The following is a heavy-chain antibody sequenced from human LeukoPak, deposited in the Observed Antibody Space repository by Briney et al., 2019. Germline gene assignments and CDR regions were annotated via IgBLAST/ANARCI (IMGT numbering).Heavy chain of an antibody. Sequence: GESLKISCKGSGYSFTSYWIGWVRQMPGKGLEWMGIIYPGDSDTRHSPSFQGQVTISADKSISTAYLQWSSLKASDTAMYYCARHESLYYYDSSGYWYYYYMDVWGKGTTVTVSS. J-gene: IGHJ6*03. CDR1: GYSFTSYW. CDR3: ARHESLYYYDSSGYWYYYYMDV. V-gene: IGHV5-51*01. CDR2: IYPGDSDT. D-gene: IGHD3-22*01.